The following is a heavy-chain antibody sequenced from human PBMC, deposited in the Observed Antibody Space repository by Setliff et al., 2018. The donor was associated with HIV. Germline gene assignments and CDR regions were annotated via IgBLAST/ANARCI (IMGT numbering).Heavy chain of an antibody. V-gene: IGHV1-18*01. Sequence: ASVKVSCKASGYTFTSYGISWVRQAPGQGLEWMGWISVYNGNTNYAQNLQGRVTMTADTSTSTAYMELRSLRSDDTAVYYCARDRYYYDSSGYYEGEYYYYGMDVWGQGTTVTVSS. D-gene: IGHD3-22*01. J-gene: IGHJ6*02. CDR3: ARDRYYYDSSGYYEGEYYYYGMDV. CDR1: GYTFTSYG. CDR2: ISVYNGNT.